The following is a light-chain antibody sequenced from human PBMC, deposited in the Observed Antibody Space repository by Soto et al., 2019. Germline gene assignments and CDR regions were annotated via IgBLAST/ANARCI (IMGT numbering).Light chain of an antibody. CDR2: AAS. CDR1: ESVVSNY. CDR3: QQYGSS. V-gene: IGKV3-20*01. J-gene: IGKJ5*01. Sequence: EIVLTQASGILSLSPGERATVSCRATESVVSNYLAWYQLKPGQAPRLLIYAASSRATGIPDRFSGSGSGTDFTLTISRLEPEDFAVYYCQQYGSSFGQGTRLEN.